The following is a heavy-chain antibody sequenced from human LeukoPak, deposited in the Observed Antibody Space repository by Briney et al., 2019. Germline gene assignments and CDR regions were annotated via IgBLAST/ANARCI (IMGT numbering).Heavy chain of an antibody. D-gene: IGHD3-3*01. J-gene: IGHJ6*03. CDR2: INPNSGGT. Sequence: ASVKVSCKASGYTFTSYGISWVRQAPGQGLEWMGWINPNSGGTNYAQKFQGRVAMTRDTSISTAYMELSRLRSDDTAVYYCARGYDSWYYYYYYMDVWGKGTTVTISS. CDR3: ARGYDSWYYYYYYMDV. V-gene: IGHV1-2*02. CDR1: GYTFTSYG.